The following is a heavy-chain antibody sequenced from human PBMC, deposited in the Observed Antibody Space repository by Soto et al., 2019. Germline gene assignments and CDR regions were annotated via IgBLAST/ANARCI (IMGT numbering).Heavy chain of an antibody. CDR3: ARGRGFMSRNALDL. CDR2: INHSGST. Sequence: QVQLQRWGAGLLRPSETLSLTCAVSGGSFRGYYWTWLRQSPGRGLEWIGEINHSGSTNSNPSLKSRLTISVDTSKTQFSMNLTSVTAADAAVYYCARGRGFMSRNALDLWGQGTRVIVS. V-gene: IGHV4-34*01. J-gene: IGHJ3*01. CDR1: GGSFRGYY.